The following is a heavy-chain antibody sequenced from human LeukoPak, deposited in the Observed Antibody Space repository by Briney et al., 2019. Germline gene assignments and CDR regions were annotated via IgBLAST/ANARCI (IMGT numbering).Heavy chain of an antibody. CDR2: ISSSSSYI. CDR3: ARDSQLTGGSGFDP. J-gene: IGHJ5*02. V-gene: IGHV3-21*01. D-gene: IGHD7-27*01. CDR1: GFTFSSYS. Sequence: PGGSLRLSCAASGFTFSSYSMNWVRQAPGKGLEWVSSISSSSSYIYYADSVKGRFTISRDDAKNSLYLQMNSLRAEDTAVYYCARDSQLTGGSGFDPWGQGTLVTVSS.